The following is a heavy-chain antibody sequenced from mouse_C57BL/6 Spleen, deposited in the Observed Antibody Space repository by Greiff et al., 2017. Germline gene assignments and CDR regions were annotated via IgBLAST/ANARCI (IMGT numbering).Heavy chain of an antibody. CDR2: INPNNGGT. CDR1: GYTFTDYN. D-gene: IGHD2-2*01. J-gene: IGHJ2*01. Sequence: EVKLQESGPELVKPGASVKMSCKASGYTFTDYNMHWVKQRHGQSLEWIGYINPNNGGTSYNQKFKGKATLTVNKSSSTAYMELRRLRSEESAVYYCASGADGVTDYWGQGTTLTVAS. CDR3: ASGADGVTDY. V-gene: IGHV1-22*01.